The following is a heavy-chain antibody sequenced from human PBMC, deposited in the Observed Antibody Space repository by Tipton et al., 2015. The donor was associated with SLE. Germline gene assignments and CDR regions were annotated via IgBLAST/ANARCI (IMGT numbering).Heavy chain of an antibody. Sequence: QVQLVQSGAEVKKPGASVKVSCKASGDTFNGYYIHWVRQAPGQGLEWMGRINPHSGGTDYAQKFQGRISMTRDTSVSTAYLELSRLRSDDTAVYYCASLGGELSSFDYWGQGALVTVSS. V-gene: IGHV1-2*06. CDR3: ASLGGELSSFDY. J-gene: IGHJ4*02. D-gene: IGHD3-16*02. CDR1: GDTFNGYY. CDR2: INPHSGGT.